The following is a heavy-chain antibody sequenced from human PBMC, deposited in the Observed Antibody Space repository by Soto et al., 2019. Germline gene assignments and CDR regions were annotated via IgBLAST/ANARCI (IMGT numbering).Heavy chain of an antibody. J-gene: IGHJ5*02. Sequence: SETLSLTCSVSGGSISNYYWSWIRQSPGKGLEWIGYIYYNGNTHYNPSLRSRVTMSVDTSKNQFSLKLSSVTAADTAVYYCAREWSGPNWFDPWGQGTLVTVSS. CDR2: IYYNGNT. CDR1: GGSISNYY. CDR3: AREWSGPNWFDP. D-gene: IGHD3-3*01. V-gene: IGHV4-59*12.